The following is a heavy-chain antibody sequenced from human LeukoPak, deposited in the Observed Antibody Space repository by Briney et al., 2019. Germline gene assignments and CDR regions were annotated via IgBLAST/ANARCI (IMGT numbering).Heavy chain of an antibody. CDR2: ISGSGGST. D-gene: IGHD2-15*01. V-gene: IGHV3-23*01. CDR3: AKDYSSILGYCSGGSCAPVDY. Sequence: GGSLRLSCAASGFTFSNYWMTWVRQAPGKGLEWVSAISGSGGSTYYADSVKGRFTISRDNSKNTLYLQMNSLRAEDTAVYYCAKDYSSILGYCSGGSCAPVDYWGQGTLVTVSS. J-gene: IGHJ4*02. CDR1: GFTFSNYW.